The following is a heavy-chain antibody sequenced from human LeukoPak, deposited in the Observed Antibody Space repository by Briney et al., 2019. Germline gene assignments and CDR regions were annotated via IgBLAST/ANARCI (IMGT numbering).Heavy chain of an antibody. CDR3: GRSRAGAIDY. CDR1: GFTLSDHY. V-gene: IGHV3-72*01. Sequence: PGGSLRLSCAASGFTLSDHYMDWVRQAPGKGLEWAGRTRNKANSYSTEYAASVKGRFTISRDESKNSLYLQMNSLKTEDTAVYYCGRSRAGAIDYWGQGTLVTVSS. D-gene: IGHD1-26*01. CDR2: TRNKANSYST. J-gene: IGHJ4*02.